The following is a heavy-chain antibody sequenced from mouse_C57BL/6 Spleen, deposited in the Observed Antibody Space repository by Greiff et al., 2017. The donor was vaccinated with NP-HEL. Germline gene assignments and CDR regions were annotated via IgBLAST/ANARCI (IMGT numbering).Heavy chain of an antibody. V-gene: IGHV1-4*01. J-gene: IGHJ2*01. Sequence: VKLQESGAELARPGASVTMSCKASGYTFTSYTMPWVKQRPGQGLEWIGYIHPSSGYTKYNQKFKDKATLTADKSSRTAYMQLSSLTSEDSAVYYCARSGDGYYPYYFDYWGQGTTLTVSS. CDR3: ARSGDGYYPYYFDY. CDR1: GYTFTSYT. CDR2: IHPSSGYT. D-gene: IGHD2-3*01.